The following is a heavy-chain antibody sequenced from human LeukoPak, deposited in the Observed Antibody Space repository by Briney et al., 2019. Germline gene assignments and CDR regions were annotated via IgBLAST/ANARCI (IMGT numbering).Heavy chain of an antibody. CDR2: INSDGSST. D-gene: IGHD3-22*01. J-gene: IGHJ4*02. CDR1: GFTFSSYW. V-gene: IGHV3-74*01. Sequence: SGGSLRLSCAASGFTFSSYWMHWVRQAPGKGLVWVSRINSDGSSTSYADSVKGRLTISRDNAKNTLYLQMNSLRAEDTAVYYCAGVDYDSSGYGYWGQGTLVTVSS. CDR3: AGVDYDSSGYGY.